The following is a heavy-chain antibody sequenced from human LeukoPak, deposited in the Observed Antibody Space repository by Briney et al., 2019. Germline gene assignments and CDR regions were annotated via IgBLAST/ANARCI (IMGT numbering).Heavy chain of an antibody. CDR1: GYSISSGYY. J-gene: IGHJ6*03. CDR2: IYHSGST. V-gene: IGHV4-38-2*02. CDR3: ARGVGADYYYYYYMDV. Sequence: SETLSLTCTVSGYSISSGYYWGWIRQPPGKGLEWIGSIYHSGSTYYNPSLKSRVTMSVDTSKNQFSLKLSSVTAADTAVYYCARGVGADYYYYYYMDVWGKGTTVTVSS. D-gene: IGHD2-15*01.